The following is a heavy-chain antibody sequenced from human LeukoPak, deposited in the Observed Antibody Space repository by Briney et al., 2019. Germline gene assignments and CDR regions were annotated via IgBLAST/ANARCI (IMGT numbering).Heavy chain of an antibody. D-gene: IGHD4-23*01. CDR2: ISWNSGSI. CDR3: AKDRNYGGNTYDAFDI. CDR1: GFTFDDYA. V-gene: IGHV3-9*03. J-gene: IGHJ3*02. Sequence: PGRSLRLSCAASGFTFDDYAMHWVRQAPGKGLEWVSGISWNSGSIGYADSVKGRFTTSRDNAKNSLYLQMNSLRAEDMALYYCAKDRNYGGNTYDAFDIWGQGTMVTVSS.